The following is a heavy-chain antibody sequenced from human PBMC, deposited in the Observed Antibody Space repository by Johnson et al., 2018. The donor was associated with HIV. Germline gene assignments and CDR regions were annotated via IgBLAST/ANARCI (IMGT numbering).Heavy chain of an antibody. V-gene: IGHV3-30*02. Sequence: VQLVESGGGLIQPGGSLRLSCAASGFTFSSNAMHWVRQAPGKGLEWVAFIWYDGSNKYYADSVKGRFTISRDNSKNTLYLQMSSLRAEDTAVYYCAREIIAARPSAFDIWGQGTMVTVSS. CDR3: AREIIAARPSAFDI. J-gene: IGHJ3*02. CDR1: GFTFSSNA. D-gene: IGHD6-6*01. CDR2: IWYDGSNK.